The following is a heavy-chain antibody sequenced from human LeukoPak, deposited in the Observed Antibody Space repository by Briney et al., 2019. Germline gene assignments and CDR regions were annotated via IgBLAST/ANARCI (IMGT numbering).Heavy chain of an antibody. V-gene: IGHV6-1*01. D-gene: IGHD5-18*01. Sequence: SQTLSLTCAISGDSVPSNSVTWNWIRQSPSRGLEWLGRTYYRSTWYNDYAVSVRGRITVNPDTSKNQFSLHLNSVTPEDTAVYYCAKDRRGYSYGYPLILPDYWGQGTLVTVSS. CDR2: TYYRSTWYN. CDR3: AKDRRGYSYGYPLILPDY. CDR1: GDSVPSNSVT. J-gene: IGHJ4*02.